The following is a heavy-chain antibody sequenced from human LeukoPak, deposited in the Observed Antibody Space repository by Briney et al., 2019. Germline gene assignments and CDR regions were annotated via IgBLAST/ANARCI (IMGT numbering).Heavy chain of an antibody. V-gene: IGHV3-53*01. CDR3: ATRVSTSRSFDY. Sequence: PGGSLRLSCAPSGFIVSNNYMTWVRQVPGKGLEWVSVIYSGGSTYYADSVKGRFTISRDNSKNTLYLQMNSLRAEDTAVYYCATRVSTSRSFDYWGQGTLVTVSS. CDR1: GFIVSNNY. J-gene: IGHJ4*02. CDR2: IYSGGST.